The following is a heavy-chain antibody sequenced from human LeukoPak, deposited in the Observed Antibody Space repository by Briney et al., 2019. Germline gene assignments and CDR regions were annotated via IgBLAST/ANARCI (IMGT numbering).Heavy chain of an antibody. D-gene: IGHD3-22*01. CDR3: ARGVPYYYDYSGYPFDY. Sequence: SETLSLTCTVSGGSISSYYWNWIRQPPGKGLEWIGYIYYSGSTNYNPSLKSRVTISVDTSKNQFSLKLSSVTAADTAVYYYARGVPYYYDYSGYPFDYWGQGTLVTVSS. J-gene: IGHJ4*02. V-gene: IGHV4-59*01. CDR1: GGSISSYY. CDR2: IYYSGST.